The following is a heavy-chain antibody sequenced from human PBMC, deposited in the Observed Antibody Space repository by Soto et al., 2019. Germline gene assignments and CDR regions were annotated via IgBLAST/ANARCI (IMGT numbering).Heavy chain of an antibody. D-gene: IGHD1-1*01. CDR2: IVVGSGNT. Sequence: SVKVFCKASGFTFTSSAVQWVRQARGQRLEWIGWIVVGSGNTNYAQKFQERVTITRDMSTGTAYMELSSLRSEDTAVYYCARDLTISSTDGPLDPWGHGTLVTVSS. J-gene: IGHJ5*02. CDR3: ARDLTISSTDGPLDP. V-gene: IGHV1-58*01. CDR1: GFTFTSSA.